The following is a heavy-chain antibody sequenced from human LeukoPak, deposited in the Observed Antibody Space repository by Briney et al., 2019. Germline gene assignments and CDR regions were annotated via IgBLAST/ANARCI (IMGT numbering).Heavy chain of an antibody. CDR1: GGSISSGDYY. D-gene: IGHD1-26*01. J-gene: IGHJ4*02. CDR2: IYYSGST. Sequence: PSQTLSLTCTVSGGSISSGDYYWSWIRQPPGKGLEWIGYIYYSGSTYYNPSLKSRVTISVDTSKNQFPLKLSSVTAADTAVYYCARSEWEKEQHYWGQGTLVTVSS. V-gene: IGHV4-30-4*01. CDR3: ARSEWEKEQHY.